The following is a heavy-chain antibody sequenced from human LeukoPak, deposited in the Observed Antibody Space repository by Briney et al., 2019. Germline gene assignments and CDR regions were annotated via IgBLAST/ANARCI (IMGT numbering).Heavy chain of an antibody. V-gene: IGHV3-23*01. CDR3: AKGKLPTAMFSYVY. J-gene: IGHJ4*02. Sequence: GGSLRLSCAASGFTVGSHAMTWVRQAPGKGLEWVSGITYSGDNTYYAGSVKGRFTISRDNSRNTLFLQMDSLRAEDTAVYYCAKGKLPTAMFSYVYWGQGTLVTVSS. D-gene: IGHD2-2*01. CDR2: ITYSGDNT. CDR1: GFTVGSHA.